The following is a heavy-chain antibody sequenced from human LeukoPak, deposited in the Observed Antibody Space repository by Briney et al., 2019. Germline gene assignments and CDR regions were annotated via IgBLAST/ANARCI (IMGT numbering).Heavy chain of an antibody. CDR3: ARGGYSGTYYFDY. CDR2: SNSDGSTT. V-gene: IGHV3-74*01. CDR1: GLTFSTYW. Sequence: PGGSLRLSCAASGLTFSTYWMHWVRQAPGKGLVWVSRSNSDGSTTTYADPVKGRFTISRDNSKSTLYLQMNSLTVEDTAVYYCARGGYSGTYYFDYWAQGTLVTVSS. D-gene: IGHD1-26*01. J-gene: IGHJ4*02.